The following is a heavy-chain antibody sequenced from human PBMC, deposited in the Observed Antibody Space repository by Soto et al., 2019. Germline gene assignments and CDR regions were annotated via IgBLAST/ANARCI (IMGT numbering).Heavy chain of an antibody. D-gene: IGHD5-18*01. CDR3: ASVDTAMVRSYGMDV. Sequence: ASVKVSFKASGYTFTSYGISWVRQAPGQGLEWMGWISAYNGNTNYAQKLQGRVTMTTDTSTSTAYMELRSLRSDDTAVYYCASVDTAMVRSYGMDVWDQGTTVTVSS. CDR1: GYTFTSYG. V-gene: IGHV1-18*01. CDR2: ISAYNGNT. J-gene: IGHJ6*02.